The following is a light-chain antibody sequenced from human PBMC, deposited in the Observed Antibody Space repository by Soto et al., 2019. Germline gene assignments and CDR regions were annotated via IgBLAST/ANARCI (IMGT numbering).Light chain of an antibody. CDR1: QDINDI. Sequence: DIQMTQSPSSLIASLGDTVTMTCQASQDINDILNWYQQKPGKAPKVLIYDASHLQTGVPPRFSGRGSGTHFTFTITNLQPDDIGTYFCQQYADLPITFGQGTRREIK. V-gene: IGKV1-33*01. J-gene: IGKJ5*01. CDR3: QQYADLPIT. CDR2: DAS.